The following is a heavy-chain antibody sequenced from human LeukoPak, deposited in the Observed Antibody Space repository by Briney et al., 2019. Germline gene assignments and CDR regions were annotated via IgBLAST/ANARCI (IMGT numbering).Heavy chain of an antibody. J-gene: IGHJ4*02. D-gene: IGHD3-10*01. CDR3: ARDYGSGSYFDF. CDR2: IYSGGST. CDR1: GFTVSSNY. V-gene: IGHV3-53*01. Sequence: PGGSLRLSCAASGFTVSSNYMSWVRQAPGAGLECVSVIYSGGSTYYADSVKGRFTISRDNPKNTLYLQMNSMRADDTVVYYFARDYGSGSYFDFWGQGTLVTVSS.